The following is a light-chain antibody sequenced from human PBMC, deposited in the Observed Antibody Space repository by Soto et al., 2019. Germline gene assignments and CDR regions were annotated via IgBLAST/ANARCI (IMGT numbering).Light chain of an antibody. CDR3: QQYNNWPFS. Sequence: EIVMTQSPATLSVSPGERVTLSCRASESINRNLVWYQKRPGQAPRLVIYGASTRATGIPARFSGSGSGTDFTLTISSLQSEDLAVYFCQQYNNWPFSFGQGTRLEIK. V-gene: IGKV3-15*01. CDR2: GAS. CDR1: ESINRN. J-gene: IGKJ5*01.